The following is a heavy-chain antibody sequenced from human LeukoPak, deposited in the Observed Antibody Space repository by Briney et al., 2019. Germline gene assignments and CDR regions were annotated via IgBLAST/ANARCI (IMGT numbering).Heavy chain of an antibody. Sequence: GGSLRLSCAASGFTFSDYYMSWIRQAPGKGLEWVSYVSSSGSTIYYADSVKGRFTISRDNAKNSLYLQMNSLRAEDTAVCYCASSDSSGYSRWGQGTLVTVSS. V-gene: IGHV3-11*01. J-gene: IGHJ4*02. D-gene: IGHD3-22*01. CDR3: ASSDSSGYSR. CDR1: GFTFSDYY. CDR2: VSSSGSTI.